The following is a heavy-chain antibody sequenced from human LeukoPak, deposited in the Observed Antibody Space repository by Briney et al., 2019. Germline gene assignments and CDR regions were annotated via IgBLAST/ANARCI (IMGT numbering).Heavy chain of an antibody. CDR1: GGSISSSSYS. Sequence: SETLSLTCTVSGGSISSSSYSRGWIRQPPGKGLEWIGSIYYSGTTYYYPSLKSRVTISVDTSKIQFSLKLSSVAATDTAVYFCARLRFDFWSGYTHPYFDYWGQGTLVTVSS. V-gene: IGHV4-39*01. J-gene: IGHJ4*02. D-gene: IGHD3-3*01. CDR2: IYYSGTT. CDR3: ARLRFDFWSGYTHPYFDY.